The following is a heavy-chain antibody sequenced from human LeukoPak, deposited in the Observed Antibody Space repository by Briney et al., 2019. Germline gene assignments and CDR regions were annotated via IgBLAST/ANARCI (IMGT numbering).Heavy chain of an antibody. V-gene: IGHV3-48*03. J-gene: IGHJ6*03. CDR2: ISVGGTIK. CDR1: GFTFSDYE. CDR3: ARDGPVGYYYMDV. Sequence: GGSLRLSCAASGFTFSDYEMKWVRQAPGKGLEWVSYISVGGTIKYYADSVKGRFTVSRDNAKNSLYLQMNSLRAEDTAVYYCARDGPVGYYYMDVWGKGTTVTVSS.